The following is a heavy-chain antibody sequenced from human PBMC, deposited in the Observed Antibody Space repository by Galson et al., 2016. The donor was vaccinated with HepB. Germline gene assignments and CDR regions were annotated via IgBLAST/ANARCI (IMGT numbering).Heavy chain of an antibody. D-gene: IGHD6-19*01. J-gene: IGHJ4*02. CDR1: GFTLSSHS. V-gene: IGHV3-21*01. CDR2: SSGSGYFI. Sequence: SLRLSCAASGFTLSSHSMNWVRQAPGKGLEWVSSSSGSGYFIFYADSVKGRFTVSRDNAKNSLYLQMNSLSAEDTAVYYCAKNSYSSAWYPDYWGQGTLVTVSS. CDR3: AKNSYSSAWYPDY.